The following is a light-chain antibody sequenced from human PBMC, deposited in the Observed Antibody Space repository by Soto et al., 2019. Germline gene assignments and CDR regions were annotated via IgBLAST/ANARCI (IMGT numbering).Light chain of an antibody. J-gene: IGLJ3*02. CDR3: CSYAGRSTSWV. Sequence: SALTQPASVSGSPGQSITISCTGTISDVGSYDLVSWYQQHPGKAPKLMIYEGSKRPSGVSSRFSGSKSGNTASLTISGLQAEDEADYYCCSYAGRSTSWVFGGGTKVTVL. CDR2: EGS. CDR1: ISDVGSYDL. V-gene: IGLV2-23*01.